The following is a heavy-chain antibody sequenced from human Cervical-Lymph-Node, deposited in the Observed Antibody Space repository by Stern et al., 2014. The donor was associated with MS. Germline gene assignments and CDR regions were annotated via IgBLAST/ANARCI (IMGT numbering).Heavy chain of an antibody. CDR1: GFTFTSSA. D-gene: IGHD3-22*01. J-gene: IGHJ3*02. V-gene: IGHV1-58*01. CDR2: IVVGSGNT. CDR3: AAEPMYYSDSVGAFDI. Sequence: VQLVQSGPEVKKPGTSVKVSCKASGFTFTSSAVQWVRQARGQRLEWIGWIVVGSGNTNYAQKFQERVTITRYMSTSTAYMELSSLRSEDTAVYYCAAEPMYYSDSVGAFDIWGQGTMVTVSS.